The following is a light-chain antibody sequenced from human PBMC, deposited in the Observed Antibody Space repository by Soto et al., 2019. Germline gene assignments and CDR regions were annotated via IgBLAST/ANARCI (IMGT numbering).Light chain of an antibody. CDR3: SSYTSSSTYF. V-gene: IGLV2-14*01. CDR1: TSDVGGYNY. J-gene: IGLJ1*01. CDR2: DVS. Sequence: QSALTQPASVSGSPGQSITISCTETTSDVGGYNYVSWYQQHPGKAPKLMIYDVSNRPSGVSNRFSGSKSGNTASLTISGLQAEDEADYYCSSYTSSSTYFFGTGTKLTVL.